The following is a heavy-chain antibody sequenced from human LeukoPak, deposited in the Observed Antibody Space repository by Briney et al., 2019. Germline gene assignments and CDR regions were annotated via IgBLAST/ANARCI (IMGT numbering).Heavy chain of an antibody. J-gene: IGHJ4*02. CDR3: ARENSGSYREFDY. CDR2: IYTSGST. D-gene: IGHD1-26*01. Sequence: PETLSLTCTVSGGSISCYYWSWIRQPAGKGLEWIGRIYTSGSTNYNASLKSRVSMPVDTSKNQFSLKLSSVTAADTAVFYCARENSGSYREFDYWGQGTLVTVSS. V-gene: IGHV4-4*07. CDR1: GGSISCYY.